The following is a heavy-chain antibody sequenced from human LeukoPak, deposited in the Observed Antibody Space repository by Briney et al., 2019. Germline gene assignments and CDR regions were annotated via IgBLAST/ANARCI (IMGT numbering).Heavy chain of an antibody. J-gene: IGHJ3*02. CDR1: GGSISSYY. Sequence: SETLSLTCTVSGGSISSYYWSWIRQPPGKGLEWIGYIYYSGGTNYNPSLKSRVTISVDTSKNQFSLKLSSVTAADTAVYYCARPSRSVSTAGAFDIWGQGTMVTVSS. CDR3: ARPSRSVSTAGAFDI. V-gene: IGHV4-59*01. D-gene: IGHD5/OR15-5a*01. CDR2: IYYSGGT.